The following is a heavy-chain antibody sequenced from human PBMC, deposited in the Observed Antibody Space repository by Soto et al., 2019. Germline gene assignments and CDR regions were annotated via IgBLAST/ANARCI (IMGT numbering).Heavy chain of an antibody. D-gene: IGHD3-3*01. CDR1: GFTFSTYA. CDR2: ISGSGGST. CDR3: AKRPLATVFGVAGNRFDP. Sequence: EVQLLESGGGSVQPGGSLRLSCAASGFTFSTYAMTWVRQAPGKGLEWVSGISGSGGSTYYADSVKGRFTISRDNSKNTLYLQMNSLRAEDTAVYYCAKRPLATVFGVAGNRFDPWGQGTLVTVSS. J-gene: IGHJ5*02. V-gene: IGHV3-23*01.